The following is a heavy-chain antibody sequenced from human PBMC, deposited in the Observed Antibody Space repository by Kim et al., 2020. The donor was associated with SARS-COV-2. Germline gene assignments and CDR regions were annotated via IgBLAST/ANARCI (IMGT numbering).Heavy chain of an antibody. CDR3: AAKGGHCCSWTWAY. J-gene: IGHJ4*01. D-gene: IGHD6-13*01. CDR1: GFTINGFW. V-gene: IGHV3-7*01. Sequence: GGSLRLSCAASGFTINGFWLSWVRKAQGTGMEWVANIKIGGSGTYYVDPAMGRFIISRENARLSLYLVMNDLRAEEAAPFYCAAKGGHCCSWTWAYWG. CDR2: IKIGGSGT.